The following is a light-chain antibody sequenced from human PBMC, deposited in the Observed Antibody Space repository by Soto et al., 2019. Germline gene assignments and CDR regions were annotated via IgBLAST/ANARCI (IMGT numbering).Light chain of an antibody. J-gene: IGKJ3*01. V-gene: IGKV3-15*01. CDR2: GTS. CDR3: QQDNYRLPS. CDR1: QSVSSN. Sequence: EVVMTQYPATLSVSPGDRATLSCRASQSVSSNLAWYQQKPGQAPRLLIHGTSTRGTGVPARFSGSGSGTDSTLIISSLQSQDFAVYYCQQDNYRLPSFGPGTKVDIK.